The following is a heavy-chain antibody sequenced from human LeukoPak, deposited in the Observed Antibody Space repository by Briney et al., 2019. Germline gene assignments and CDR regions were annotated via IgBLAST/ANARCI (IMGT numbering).Heavy chain of an antibody. D-gene: IGHD6-13*01. Sequence: GGSLRLSCAASGFTSSSYSMNWVRQAPGKGLEWVSSISSSSSYIYYADSVKGRFTISRDNAENSLYLQMNSLRAEDTAVYYCARVAIAAAGPNWFDPWGQGTLVTVSS. V-gene: IGHV3-21*01. J-gene: IGHJ5*02. CDR1: GFTSSSYS. CDR3: ARVAIAAAGPNWFDP. CDR2: ISSSSSYI.